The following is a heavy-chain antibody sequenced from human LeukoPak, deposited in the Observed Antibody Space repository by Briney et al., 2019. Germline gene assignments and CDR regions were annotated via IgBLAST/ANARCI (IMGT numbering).Heavy chain of an antibody. CDR2: IYTSGST. V-gene: IGHV4-61*02. Sequence: SQTLSLTCTVSGGSISSGGYSWSWIRQPAGKGLEWIGRIYTSGSTNYNPSLKSRVTMSVDTSKNQFSLKLSSVTAADTAVYYCARGPETYYDFWSGPRDYFDYWGQGTLVTVSS. D-gene: IGHD3-3*01. J-gene: IGHJ4*02. CDR3: ARGPETYYDFWSGPRDYFDY. CDR1: GGSISSGGYS.